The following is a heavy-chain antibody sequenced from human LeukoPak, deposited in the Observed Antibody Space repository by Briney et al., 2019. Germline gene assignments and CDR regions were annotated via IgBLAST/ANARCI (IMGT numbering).Heavy chain of an antibody. V-gene: IGHV3-21*01. CDR1: GFTFSSYS. Sequence: GGSLRLSCAASGFTFSSYSMTWVRQAPGKGLEWVSSISSSSSYIYYADSVKGRFTISRDNAKNSLYLQMNSLRAEDTAVYYCARGGLDPRRGDYYYYGMDVWGQGTTVTVSS. CDR3: ARGGLDPRRGDYYYYGMDV. J-gene: IGHJ6*02. CDR2: ISSSSSYI. D-gene: IGHD3-16*01.